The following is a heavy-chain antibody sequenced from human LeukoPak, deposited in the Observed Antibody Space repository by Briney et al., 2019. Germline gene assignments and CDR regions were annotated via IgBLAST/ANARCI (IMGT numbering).Heavy chain of an antibody. CDR3: AKALAEMATIGSDY. CDR1: GFTFDDYA. V-gene: IGHV3-9*01. Sequence: PGRSLRLSCAASGFTFDDYAMHWVRQAPGKGLEGVSGISWNSGSIGYADSVKGRFTISRDNAKNSLYLQMNSLGAEDTALYYCAKALAEMATIGSDYWGQGTLVTVSS. J-gene: IGHJ4*02. CDR2: ISWNSGSI. D-gene: IGHD5-24*01.